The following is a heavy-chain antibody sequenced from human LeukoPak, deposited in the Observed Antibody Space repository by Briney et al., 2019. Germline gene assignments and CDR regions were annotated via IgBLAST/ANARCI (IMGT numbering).Heavy chain of an antibody. D-gene: IGHD1-14*01. Sequence: SETLSLTCAVYGQSFSGSRSYWAWLRQPPGKGLEWIGNVLLSGRTTYNPALESRVSISMDSSKNQFSLTLTSVTAADTAVYYCAKEPDGIRFDPWGQGTLVTVSS. J-gene: IGHJ5*02. CDR2: VLLSGRT. V-gene: IGHV4-34*12. CDR1: GQSFSGSRSY. CDR3: AKEPDGIRFDP.